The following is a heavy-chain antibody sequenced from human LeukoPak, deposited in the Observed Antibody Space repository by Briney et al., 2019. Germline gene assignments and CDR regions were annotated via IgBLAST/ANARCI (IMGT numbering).Heavy chain of an antibody. J-gene: IGHJ3*02. CDR2: ISASGGST. V-gene: IGHV3-23*01. CDR1: GFTFSSYA. D-gene: IGHD5-24*01. Sequence: GALRLSCAASGFTFSSYAMSWVRQAPGKGLEWVSAISASGGSTHYADSVKGRFTISRDNSKNTLYLQMNSLRAEDTAVYYCARGVEMATRDAFDIWGQGTMVTVSS. CDR3: ARGVEMATRDAFDI.